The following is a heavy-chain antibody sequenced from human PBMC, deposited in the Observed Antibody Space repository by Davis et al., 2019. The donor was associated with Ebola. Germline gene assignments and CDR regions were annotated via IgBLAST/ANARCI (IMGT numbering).Heavy chain of an antibody. V-gene: IGHV1-69*13. CDR3: ARAPSIAARRGGLYYFDY. CDR2: IIPIFGTA. J-gene: IGHJ4*02. CDR1: GGTFSSYA. D-gene: IGHD6-6*01. Sequence: SVKVSCKASGGTFSSYAISWVRQAPGQGLEWMGGIIPIFGTANYAQKFQGRVTITADESTSTAYMELSSLRSEDTAVYYCARAPSIAARRGGLYYFDYWGQGTLVTVSS.